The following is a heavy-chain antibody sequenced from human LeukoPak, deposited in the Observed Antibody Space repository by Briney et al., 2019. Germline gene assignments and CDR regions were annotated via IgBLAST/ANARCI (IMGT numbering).Heavy chain of an antibody. CDR3: ARRSSSGGYYFDY. CDR2: IYPGDSDV. V-gene: IGHV5-51*01. J-gene: IGHJ4*02. CDR1: GYSLSSYW. D-gene: IGHD3-16*01. Sequence: GESLKISCKGSGYSLSSYWIGWVRQMPGKGPEWMVIIYPGDSDVKYGPSFEGQVTISADKSNTTAYLQWSSLKASDTAVYYCARRSSSGGYYFDYWGQGTLVTVSS.